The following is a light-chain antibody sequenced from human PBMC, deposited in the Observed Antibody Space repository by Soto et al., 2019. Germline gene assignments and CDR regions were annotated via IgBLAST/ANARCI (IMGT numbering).Light chain of an antibody. Sequence: EIVLTQSPATLSLSPGERATLSCRASQSVSRYLAWYQQKPGQAPRLLIYDASNRATGIPARFSGSGSGTDFTLTISSLESEDFAVYYCQQRSDWPSTFGGGNKVQIK. CDR3: QQRSDWPST. CDR2: DAS. V-gene: IGKV3-11*01. J-gene: IGKJ4*01. CDR1: QSVSRY.